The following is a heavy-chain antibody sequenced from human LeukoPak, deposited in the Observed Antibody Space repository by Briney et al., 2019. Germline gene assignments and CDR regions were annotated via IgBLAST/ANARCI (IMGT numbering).Heavy chain of an antibody. J-gene: IGHJ4*02. D-gene: IGHD6-19*01. CDR1: RGSISGYS. CDR2: IYYSGDT. CDR3: VRALISSGWYSYYFDY. Sequence: SETLSLTCTVSRGSISGYSWSWIRQSPGGGLEWIGYIYYSGDTAYNPSLRSRVTMSVDTSKNQFSLQLRSMTTADTAVYYCVRALISSGWYSYYFDYWGQGTLVTVSS. V-gene: IGHV4-59*01.